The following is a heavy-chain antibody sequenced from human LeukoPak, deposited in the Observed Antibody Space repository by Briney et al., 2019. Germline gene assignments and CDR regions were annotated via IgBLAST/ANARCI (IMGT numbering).Heavy chain of an antibody. D-gene: IGHD2-2*01. CDR2: INAGGST. J-gene: IGHJ3*02. CDR1: GLTASGNY. V-gene: IGHV3-66*02. CDR3: AREEGYCSSTSCSYAFDI. Sequence: GGSRRFSFAAPGLTASGNYMSWVGQAPGKGLSWVSVINAGGSTYYADSVKGRFTISRDNSKNTLYLQMNSLRAEDTALYYCAREEGYCSSTSCSYAFDIWGQGTMVTVSS.